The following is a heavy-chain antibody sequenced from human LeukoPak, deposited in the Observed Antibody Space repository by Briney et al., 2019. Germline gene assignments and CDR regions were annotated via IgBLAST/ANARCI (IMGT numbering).Heavy chain of an antibody. CDR3: ARSIGWTLVS. V-gene: IGHV3-74*01. J-gene: IGHJ4*02. Sequence: GGSLRLSCAASGFTFGSYWMHWVRQVPGEGLVWVSRINSDGRSTDYADSVKGRFTISRDNANNTLYLQMNSLGAEDTAVYWCARSIGWTLVSWGQGTLVTVSS. CDR2: INSDGRST. CDR1: GFTFGSYW. D-gene: IGHD3-3*02.